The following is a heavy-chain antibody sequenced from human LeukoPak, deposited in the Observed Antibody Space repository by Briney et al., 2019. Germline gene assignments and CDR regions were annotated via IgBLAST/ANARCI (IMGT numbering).Heavy chain of an antibody. CDR1: GGTFSSYA. CDR2: IIPIFGTA. D-gene: IGHD2-15*01. CDR3: ARSPVVVVAATRDSYYYYMDV. Sequence: SVRVSCKASGGTFSSYAISWVRQAPGQGLEWMGGIIPIFGTANYAQKFQGRVTITTDESTSTAYMELSSLRSEDTAVYYCARSPVVVVAATRDSYYYYMDVWGKGTTVTVSS. J-gene: IGHJ6*03. V-gene: IGHV1-69*05.